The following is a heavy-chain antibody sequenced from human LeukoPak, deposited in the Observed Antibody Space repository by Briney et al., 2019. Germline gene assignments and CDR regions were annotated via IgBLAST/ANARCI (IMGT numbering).Heavy chain of an antibody. CDR1: GGSISSSSYY. Sequence: SETLSLTCTVSGGSISSSSYYWGWIRQPPGKVLEWIGSIYYSGSTYYNPSLKSRVTISVDTSKNQFSLKLSSVTAADTAVYYCARVIGKWIQLWYHAFDIWGQGTMVTVSS. V-gene: IGHV4-39*07. D-gene: IGHD5-18*01. CDR3: ARVIGKWIQLWYHAFDI. CDR2: IYYSGST. J-gene: IGHJ3*02.